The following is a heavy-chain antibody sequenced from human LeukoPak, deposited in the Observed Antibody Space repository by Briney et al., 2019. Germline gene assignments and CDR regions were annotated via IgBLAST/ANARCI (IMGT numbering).Heavy chain of an antibody. V-gene: IGHV1-8*01. Sequence: ASVKVSCKASGYTFTSYDINWVRQATGQGLKWMGWMNPNSGNTGYAQKFQGRVTMTRNTSISTVYMELSSLRSEDTAVYYCARGTRYCSGGSCYFWFDPWGQGTLVTVSS. CDR1: GYTFTSYD. CDR3: ARGTRYCSGGSCYFWFDP. D-gene: IGHD2-15*01. J-gene: IGHJ5*02. CDR2: MNPNSGNT.